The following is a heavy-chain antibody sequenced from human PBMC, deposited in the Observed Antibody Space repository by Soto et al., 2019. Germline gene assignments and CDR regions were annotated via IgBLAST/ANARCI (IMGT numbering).Heavy chain of an antibody. Sequence: QVQLVQSGAEVKKPGASVKVSCKASGYTCTSYAMHWVRQAPGKRLEWRGWINAGNGNTKDSQKFQGRVTSTRDTSAGPVYMELSSLRSADTAVYYCAGEGGTAGCYFDYWGQGTLVTVSS. CDR2: INAGNGNT. CDR1: GYTCTSYA. D-gene: IGHD1-26*01. CDR3: AGEGGTAGCYFDY. J-gene: IGHJ4*02. V-gene: IGHV1-3*01.